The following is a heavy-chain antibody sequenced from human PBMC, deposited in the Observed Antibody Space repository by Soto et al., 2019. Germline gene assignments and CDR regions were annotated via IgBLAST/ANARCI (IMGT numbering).Heavy chain of an antibody. CDR2: IYYSGST. CDR3: ARRGGNWFDP. V-gene: IGHV4-39*01. J-gene: IGHJ5*02. D-gene: IGHD2-15*01. Sequence: SETLSLTCTVSGGSISSSGYYWGWIRQPPGKGLEWIGSIYYSGSTYYNPSLRSRVTISVDTSKNQFSLKLSSVTAADTAMYYCARRGGNWFDPWGQGTLVTVSS. CDR1: GGSISSSGYY.